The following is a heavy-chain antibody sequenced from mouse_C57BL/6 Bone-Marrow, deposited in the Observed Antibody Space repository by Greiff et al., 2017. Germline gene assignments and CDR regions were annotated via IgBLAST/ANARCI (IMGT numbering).Heavy chain of an antibody. J-gene: IGHJ4*01. Sequence: QVQLQQSGAELARPGASVKMSCKASGYTFTSYTMPWVKQRPGQGLEWIGYINPSSGYTKYNQKFKDKATLTADTSSSTAYMQLSSLTSEDSAVYYCARRPSTARDYYAMDYWGQGTSVTVSS. CDR2: INPSSGYT. CDR3: ARRPSTARDYYAMDY. D-gene: IGHD3-2*01. V-gene: IGHV1-4*01. CDR1: GYTFTSYT.